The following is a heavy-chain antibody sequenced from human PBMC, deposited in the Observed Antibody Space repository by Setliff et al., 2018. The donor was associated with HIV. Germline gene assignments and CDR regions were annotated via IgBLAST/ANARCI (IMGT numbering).Heavy chain of an antibody. CDR2: IIPIFGTP. J-gene: IGHJ6*04. CDR1: GDTFTSHA. V-gene: IGHV1-69*13. CDR3: ARDSRDIVVVIAPEPEPYYYYGMDV. Sequence: GASVKVSCKASGDTFTSHAISWVRQAPGRGLEWMGGIIPIFGTPNYAQKFKGRLTITADESTSTVYMELSSLRSEDTAVYYCARDSRDIVVVIAPEPEPYYYYGMDVWGEGTTVTVSS. D-gene: IGHD2-15*01.